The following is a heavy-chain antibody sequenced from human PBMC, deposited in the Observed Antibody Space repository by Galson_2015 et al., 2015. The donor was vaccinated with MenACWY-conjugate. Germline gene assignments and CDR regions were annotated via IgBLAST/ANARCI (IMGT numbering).Heavy chain of an antibody. CDR3: ARPRLQRLNLQSFDL. CDR1: GFTLSFFA. D-gene: IGHD2-21*02. Sequence: SLRLSCAASGFTLSFFAVHWVRQAPGKGLEWVALISNDGRNKFYADSVKGRFTISRDNSNQTMFLQMNSLTAEDTALYFCARPRLQRLNLQSFDLWGQGTRVTVSA. J-gene: IGHJ3*01. CDR2: ISNDGRNK. V-gene: IGHV3-30*01.